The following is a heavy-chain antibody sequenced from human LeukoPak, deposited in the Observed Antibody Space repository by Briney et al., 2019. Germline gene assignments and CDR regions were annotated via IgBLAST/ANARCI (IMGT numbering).Heavy chain of an antibody. D-gene: IGHD3-22*01. CDR2: ISAYNGNT. V-gene: IGHV1-18*01. CDR3: ARSCRARYYDSSGYYDPFDY. J-gene: IGHJ4*02. Sequence: GASVKVSCKASGYTFTSYGISWARQAPGQGLEWMGWISAYNGNTNYAQKLQGRVTMTTDTSTSTAYMELRSLRSDDTAVYYCARSCRARYYDSSGYYDPFDYWGQGTLVTVSS. CDR1: GYTFTSYG.